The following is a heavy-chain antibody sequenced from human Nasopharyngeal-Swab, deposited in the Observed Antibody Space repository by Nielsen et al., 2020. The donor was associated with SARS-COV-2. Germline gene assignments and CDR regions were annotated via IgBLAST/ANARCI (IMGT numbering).Heavy chain of an antibody. CDR1: GFTFSSYS. CDR3: ARVSTAKGWIFDY. CDR2: IKQDGSEK. J-gene: IGHJ4*02. V-gene: IGHV3-7*05. Sequence: GGSLRLSCAASGFTFSSYSMNWVRQAPGKGLEWVANIKQDGSEKYYVDSVRGRFTISRDNAKNSLYLQMNSLRAEDTAVYYCARVSTAKGWIFDYWGQGTLVTVSS. D-gene: IGHD5-18*01.